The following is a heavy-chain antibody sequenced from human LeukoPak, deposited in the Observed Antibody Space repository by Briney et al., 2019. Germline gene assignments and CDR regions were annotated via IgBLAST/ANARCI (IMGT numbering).Heavy chain of an antibody. V-gene: IGHV1-46*01. CDR1: GYTFTSYY. J-gene: IGHJ4*02. CDR2: INPSGGST. Sequence: ASVKVSCKASGYTFTSYYMHWVRQAPGQGLEWMGIINPSGGSTSYAQKFQGGVTMTRDTSTSTVYMELSSLRSEDTAVYYSARAMVRDYYFDYWGQGTLVTVSS. D-gene: IGHD3-10*01. CDR3: ARAMVRDYYFDY.